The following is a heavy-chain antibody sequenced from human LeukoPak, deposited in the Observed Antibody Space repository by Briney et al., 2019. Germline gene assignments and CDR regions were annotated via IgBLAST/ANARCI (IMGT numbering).Heavy chain of an antibody. D-gene: IGHD3-10*01. Sequence: GASVKVSCKASGGTFSSYAISGVRQAPGQGLEWMGGIIPIFGTANYAQKFQGRVTITADESTSTAYMELSSLRSEDTAVYYCARAQGVTMVRGVIDYYYGMDVWGKGTTVTVSS. V-gene: IGHV1-69*01. CDR3: ARAQGVTMVRGVIDYYYGMDV. CDR1: GGTFSSYA. J-gene: IGHJ6*04. CDR2: IIPIFGTA.